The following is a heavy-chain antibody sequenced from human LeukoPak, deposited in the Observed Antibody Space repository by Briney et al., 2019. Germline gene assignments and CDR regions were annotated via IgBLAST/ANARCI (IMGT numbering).Heavy chain of an antibody. CDR2: ISYDGSNK. CDR3: AREYWGFGELLRHGMDV. CDR1: GFTFSSYA. J-gene: IGHJ6*02. V-gene: IGHV3-30*04. Sequence: GRSLRLSCAASGFTFSSYAMHWVRQAPGKGLEWVAVISYDGSNKYYADSVKGRFTISRDNSKNTLYLQMNSLRAEDTAVYYCAREYWGFGELLRHGMDVWGQGTTVTVSS. D-gene: IGHD3-10*01.